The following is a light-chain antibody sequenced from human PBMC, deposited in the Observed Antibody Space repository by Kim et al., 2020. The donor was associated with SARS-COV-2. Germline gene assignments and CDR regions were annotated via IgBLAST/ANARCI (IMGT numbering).Light chain of an antibody. J-gene: IGLJ2*01. Sequence: SSELTQDPAVSVALGQTVRITCLGDSLRSYYATWYQKKPGQAPILVIYGKNNRPSGIPDRFSGSSSGNTASLTITGTQAGDAADYYCNSRDSNDNVVFGG. CDR2: GKN. CDR3: NSRDSNDNVV. CDR1: SLRSYY. V-gene: IGLV3-19*01.